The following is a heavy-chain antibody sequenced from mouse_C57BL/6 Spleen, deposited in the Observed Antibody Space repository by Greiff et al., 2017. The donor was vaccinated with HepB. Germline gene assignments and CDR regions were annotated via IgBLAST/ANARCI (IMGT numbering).Heavy chain of an antibody. Sequence: QVQLQQPGAELVKPGASVKLSCKASGYTFTSYWMHWVKQRPGRGLEWIGRIDPNSGGTKYNEKFKSKATLTVDKPSSTAYMPLSSLTSEDSAVYYWARSYYYGSSYGYFDVWGTGTTVTVSS. V-gene: IGHV1-72*01. D-gene: IGHD1-1*01. CDR1: GYTFTSYW. CDR2: IDPNSGGT. J-gene: IGHJ1*03. CDR3: ARSYYYGSSYGYFDV.